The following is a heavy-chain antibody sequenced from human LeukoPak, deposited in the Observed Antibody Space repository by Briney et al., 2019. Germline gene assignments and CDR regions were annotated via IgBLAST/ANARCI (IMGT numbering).Heavy chain of an antibody. D-gene: IGHD3-10*01. V-gene: IGHV3-11*01. J-gene: IGHJ4*02. CDR1: GFSFSDYY. Sequence: GGSLRLSCAASGFSFSDYYMSWLRQAPGKGLEGVSYMSNSGSTIYYADSVKGRFTISRDNTKNSLYLQMNSLRAEDTAVYYCASVLWFGGIFFDYWGQGTLVTVSS. CDR3: ASVLWFGGIFFDY. CDR2: MSNSGSTI.